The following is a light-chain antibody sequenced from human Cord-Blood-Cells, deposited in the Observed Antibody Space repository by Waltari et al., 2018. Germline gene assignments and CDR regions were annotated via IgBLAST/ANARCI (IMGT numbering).Light chain of an antibody. J-gene: IGKJ1*01. V-gene: IGKV1-39*01. CDR3: QQSYSTLWT. Sequence: DIQMTQSPSSLSASVGDRVTITCRASQSISSYLHWYQQKPGKAPKLLIYAASRLQSGVPSRFSGSGSGTDFTLTISRLQPEDFATYYCQQSYSTLWTFGQGTKVEIK. CDR1: QSISSY. CDR2: AAS.